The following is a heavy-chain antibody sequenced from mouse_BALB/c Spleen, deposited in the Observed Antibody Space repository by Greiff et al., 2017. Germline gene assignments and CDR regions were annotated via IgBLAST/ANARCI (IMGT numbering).Heavy chain of an antibody. CDR2: INPSNGRT. V-gene: IGHV1S81*02. D-gene: IGHD1-2*01. CDR1: GYTFTSYW. J-gene: IGHJ4*01. Sequence: VQLQQPGAELVKPGASVKLSCKASGYTFTSYWMHWVKQRPGQGLEWIGEINPSNGRTNYNEKFKSKATLTVDKSSSTAYMQLSSLTSEDSAVYYCARGLLRLLMDYWGQGTSVTVSS. CDR3: ARGLLRLLMDY.